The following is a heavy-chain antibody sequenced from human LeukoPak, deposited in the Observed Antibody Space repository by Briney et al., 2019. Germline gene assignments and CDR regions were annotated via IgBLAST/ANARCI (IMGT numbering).Heavy chain of an antibody. CDR3: TRSGIYSSSSLTCFDY. CDR2: IFSSGST. V-gene: IGHV4-61*05. CDR1: GGSISSTSYY. J-gene: IGHJ4*02. Sequence: SETLSLTCTVSGGSISSTSYYWGWIRQPPGKGLEWIGRIFSSGSTNYNPSLKSRVTMSMDTSKNQFSLKLSSVTAADTAVYYCTRSGIYSSSSLTCFDYWGQGTMVTVSS. D-gene: IGHD6-6*01.